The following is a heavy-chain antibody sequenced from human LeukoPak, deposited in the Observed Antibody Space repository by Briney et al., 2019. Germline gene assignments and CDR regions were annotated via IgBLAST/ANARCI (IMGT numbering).Heavy chain of an antibody. CDR2: ISSDSNYM. Sequence: GGSLRLSCAASGFTFSSYAMSWVRQAPGKGLEWVSSISSDSNYMYYADSVKGRFTISRDNAKNSLYLQMNSLRAEDTAVYYCARRYCSSTNCYSFDSWGQGTLVTVSS. CDR3: ARRYCSSTNCYSFDS. V-gene: IGHV3-21*01. D-gene: IGHD2-2*01. J-gene: IGHJ4*02. CDR1: GFTFSSYA.